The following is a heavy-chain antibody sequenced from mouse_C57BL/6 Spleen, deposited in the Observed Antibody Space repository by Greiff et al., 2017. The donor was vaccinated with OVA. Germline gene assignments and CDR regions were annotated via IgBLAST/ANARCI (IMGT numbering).Heavy chain of an antibody. J-gene: IGHJ3*01. CDR3: ARCFYDYDDAWFAY. V-gene: IGHV7-3*01. Sequence: DVKLHASGGGLVQPGGSLCLSCAASGFTFTDYYICSFRQPLVKAHEWLGFIRNKANGNTTEYSASVKGRFTISRDNSQSILYLQMNALRAEDSATYYCARCFYDYDDAWFAYWGQGTLVTVSA. CDR1: GFTFTDYY. D-gene: IGHD2-4*01. CDR2: IRNKANGNTT.